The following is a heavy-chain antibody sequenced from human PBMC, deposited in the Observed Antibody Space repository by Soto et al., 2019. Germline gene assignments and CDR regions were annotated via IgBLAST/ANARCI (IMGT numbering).Heavy chain of an antibody. J-gene: IGHJ4*02. CDR2: IHHSGST. V-gene: IGHV4-4*02. CDR1: GDCSCSMNW. Sequence: ASLTRSLTCAVSGDCSCSMNWWSWVRQPPGKGLEWIGEIHHSGSTNYNPSLKSRVTISVEKSKNQFSLKLSSVTAADTAVYYCARYDYGSGNDYNIDYWGQGILVTVSS. D-gene: IGHD3-10*01. CDR3: ARYDYGSGNDYNIDY.